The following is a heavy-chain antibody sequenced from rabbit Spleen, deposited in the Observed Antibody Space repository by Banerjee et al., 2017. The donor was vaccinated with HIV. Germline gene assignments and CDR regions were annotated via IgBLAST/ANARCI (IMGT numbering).Heavy chain of an antibody. J-gene: IGHJ2*01. CDR2: IYNGDGST. V-gene: IGHV1S40*01. Sequence: QSLEESGGGLVQPEGSLTLTCKASGFSFSSSDYICWVRQAPGKGPEWIACIYNGDGSTYYASWAKGRFTISKTSSTTVTLQMTSLTAADTATYFCARNYVNAFDPWGQGTLVTVS. D-gene: IGHD1-1*01. CDR3: ARNYVNAFDP. CDR1: GFSFSSSDY.